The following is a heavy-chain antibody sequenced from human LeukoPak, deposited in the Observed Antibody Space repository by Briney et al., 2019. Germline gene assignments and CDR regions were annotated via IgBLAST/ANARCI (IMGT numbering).Heavy chain of an antibody. CDR2: IRSKAYGGTT. Sequence: GGSLRLSCTASGFTFGDYTMSWFRQAPGKGLEWVGFIRSKAYGGTTEYAASVKGRFTISRDDSKSIAYPQMNSLKNEDTAVYYCTRAPDYGGNSLEFDYWGQGTLVTVSS. D-gene: IGHD4-23*01. CDR1: GFTFGDYT. V-gene: IGHV3-49*03. CDR3: TRAPDYGGNSLEFDY. J-gene: IGHJ4*02.